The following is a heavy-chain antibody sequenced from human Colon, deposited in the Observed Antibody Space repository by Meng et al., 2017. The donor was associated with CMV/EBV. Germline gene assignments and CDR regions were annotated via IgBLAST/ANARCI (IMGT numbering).Heavy chain of an antibody. D-gene: IGHD3-10*01. V-gene: IGHV3-66*01. CDR1: GFTVSTSY. J-gene: IGHJ4*02. CDR3: ARAGRRNFPHIFDS. Sequence: GPLFGCGGGLVRTGRSLCLSCAASGFTVSTSYMGRVRQAPGKGLEWVSIIYDDDSTYYADSVYDRFTISRDFSKNTVYLQVNSLRAEDTAVYYCARAGRRNFPHIFDSWGQGTLVTVSS. CDR2: IYDDDST.